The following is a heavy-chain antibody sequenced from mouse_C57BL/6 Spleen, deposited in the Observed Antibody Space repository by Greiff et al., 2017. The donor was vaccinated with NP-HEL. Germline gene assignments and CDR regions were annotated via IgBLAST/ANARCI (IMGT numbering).Heavy chain of an antibody. J-gene: IGHJ3*01. D-gene: IGHD4-1*01. V-gene: IGHV5-6*01. CDR2: ISSGGSYT. CDR3: ARQGELGTSPY. Sequence: EVKLVESGGDLVKPGGSLKLSCAASGFTFSSYGMSWVRQTPDKRLEWVATISSGGSYTYYPDSVKGRFTISRDNAKNTLYLQMSSLKSEDTAMYYCARQGELGTSPYWGQGTLVTVSA. CDR1: GFTFSSYG.